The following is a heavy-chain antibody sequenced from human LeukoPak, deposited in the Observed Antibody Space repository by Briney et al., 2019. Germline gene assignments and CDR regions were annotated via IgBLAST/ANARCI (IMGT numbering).Heavy chain of an antibody. D-gene: IGHD3-22*01. CDR2: INPSGGST. Sequence: ASVKVSCKTSGYTFIDYYIHWVRQAPGQGLEWMGIINPSGGSTSYAQKFQGRVTMTRDTSTSTVYMELSSLRSEDTAVYYCARRANDSSGYNWFDPWGQGTLVTVSS. CDR1: GYTFIDYY. V-gene: IGHV1-46*01. CDR3: ARRANDSSGYNWFDP. J-gene: IGHJ5*02.